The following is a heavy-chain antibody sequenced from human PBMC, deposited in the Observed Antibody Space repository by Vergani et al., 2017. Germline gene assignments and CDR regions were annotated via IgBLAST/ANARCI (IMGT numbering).Heavy chain of an antibody. D-gene: IGHD1-26*01. J-gene: IGHJ4*02. CDR3: ARQPPYSGSYPFDY. V-gene: IGHV4-39*01. CDR1: GGSISSSSYY. CDR2: IYYSGST. Sequence: QLQLQESGPGLVKPSETLSLTCTVSGGSISSSSYYWGWIRQPPGKGLEWIGSIYYSGSTYYNPSLKSRVTISVDTSKNQFSLKRSSVTAADTAVYYCARQPPYSGSYPFDYWGQGTLVTVSS.